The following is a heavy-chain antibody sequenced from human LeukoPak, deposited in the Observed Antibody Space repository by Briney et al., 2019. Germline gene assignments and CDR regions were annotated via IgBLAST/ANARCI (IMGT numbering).Heavy chain of an antibody. CDR2: IIPIFGTA. J-gene: IGHJ5*02. V-gene: IGHV1-69*05. D-gene: IGHD5-18*01. Sequence: SVKVSCKASGGTFSSYAISWVRQAPGQGLEWMGRIIPIFGTANYAQKFQGRVTITTDESTSTAYLELRSLRSEDTAVYYCARERGIQLPKGGIDPWGQGTLVTVSS. CDR3: ARERGIQLPKGGIDP. CDR1: GGTFSSYA.